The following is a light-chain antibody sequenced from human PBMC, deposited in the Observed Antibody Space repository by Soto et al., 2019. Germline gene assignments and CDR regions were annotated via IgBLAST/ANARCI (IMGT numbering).Light chain of an antibody. CDR2: EVF. J-gene: IGLJ3*02. CDR1: SRDVGGYTH. CDR3: SSYTTSTPWV. Sequence: QSALTQPASVSGSPGQSITISCTGTSRDVGGYTHVSWYQQHPGKAPKLMIYEVFNRPSGISNRFSASKSGNTASLTISGLQAEDEADYYCSSYTTSTPWVFGGGTKVTV. V-gene: IGLV2-14*01.